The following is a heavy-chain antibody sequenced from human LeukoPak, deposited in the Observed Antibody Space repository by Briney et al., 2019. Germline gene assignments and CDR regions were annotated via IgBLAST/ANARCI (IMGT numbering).Heavy chain of an antibody. V-gene: IGHV1-2*02. CDR1: GYTFTSYY. Sequence: GASVKVSCKASGYTFTSYYMHWVRQAPGQGLEWMGWISPHSGFTMYPQRFQGRVTMTTDTSISTAFLEVRRLRSDDTAAYYCARQTGDDALDIWGQGTMITVYS. CDR3: ARQTGDDALDI. J-gene: IGHJ3*02. D-gene: IGHD7-27*01. CDR2: ISPHSGFT.